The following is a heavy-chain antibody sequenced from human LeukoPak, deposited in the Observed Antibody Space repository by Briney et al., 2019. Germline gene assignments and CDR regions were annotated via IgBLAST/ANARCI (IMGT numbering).Heavy chain of an antibody. CDR1: GFTFSSYA. Sequence: GGSLRLSCAASGFTFSSYAMHWVRQAPGKGLEWVAVISYDGSNKYYADSVKGRFTISRDNSKNTLYLQMNSLRAEDTAVYYCARVQGRCSYGSGFDYWGQGTLVTVSS. V-gene: IGHV3-30*04. CDR3: ARVQGRCSYGSGFDY. CDR2: ISYDGSNK. J-gene: IGHJ4*02. D-gene: IGHD5-18*01.